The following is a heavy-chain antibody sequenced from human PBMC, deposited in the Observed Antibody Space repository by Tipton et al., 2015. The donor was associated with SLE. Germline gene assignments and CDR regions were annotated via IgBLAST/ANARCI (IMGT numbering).Heavy chain of an antibody. D-gene: IGHD1-26*01. CDR1: GGSISSYY. J-gene: IGHJ3*02. Sequence: LSLTCTVSGGSISSYYWSWIRQPPGKGLEWVSGISWNSGSIGYADSVKGRFTISRDNAKNSLYLQMNSLRAEDTALYYCAKDRRELAPFDAFDIWGQGTMVTVSS. CDR2: ISWNSGSI. CDR3: AKDRRELAPFDAFDI. V-gene: IGHV3-9*01.